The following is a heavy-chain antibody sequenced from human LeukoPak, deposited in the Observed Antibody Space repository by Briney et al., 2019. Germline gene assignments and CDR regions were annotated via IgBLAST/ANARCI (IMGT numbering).Heavy chain of an antibody. D-gene: IGHD6-13*01. V-gene: IGHV4-34*01. CDR1: GGSFSGYY. Sequence: SETLSLTCAVYGGSFSGYYWSWIRQPPGKGLEWIGEINHSGSTNYNPSLKSRVTMSVDTSKNQFSLKLSSVTAADTAVYYCAVRSRSNAFDIWGQGTMVTVSS. CDR2: INHSGST. J-gene: IGHJ3*02. CDR3: AVRSRSNAFDI.